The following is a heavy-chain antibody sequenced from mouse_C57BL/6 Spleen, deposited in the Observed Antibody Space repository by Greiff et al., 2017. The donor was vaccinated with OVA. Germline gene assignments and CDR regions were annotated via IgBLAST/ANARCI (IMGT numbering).Heavy chain of an antibody. Sequence: VQLHQSGAELVRPGASVTLSCKASGYTFTDYEMHWVKQTPVHGLEWIGAIDPETGGTAYNQKFKGKAILTADKSSSTAYMELRSLTSEDSAVYYCTIYYYGSSPGMAYWGQGTMVTVSA. D-gene: IGHD1-1*01. CDR3: TIYYYGSSPGMAY. CDR2: IDPETGGT. V-gene: IGHV1-15*01. J-gene: IGHJ3*01. CDR1: GYTFTDYE.